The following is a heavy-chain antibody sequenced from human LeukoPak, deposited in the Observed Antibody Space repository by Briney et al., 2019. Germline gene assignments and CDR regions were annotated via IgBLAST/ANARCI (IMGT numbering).Heavy chain of an antibody. Sequence: PGGSLRLSCAASGFTFRSYGMSWVRQAPGKRLEWVSTISGSGASTYYADSVKGRFTISRDNSKNTLYLQMNSLRAKDTAVYYCAKEIAAAGYNWGQGTLVTVSS. CDR1: GFTFRSYG. V-gene: IGHV3-23*01. CDR3: AKEIAAAGYN. J-gene: IGHJ4*02. D-gene: IGHD6-13*01. CDR2: ISGSGAST.